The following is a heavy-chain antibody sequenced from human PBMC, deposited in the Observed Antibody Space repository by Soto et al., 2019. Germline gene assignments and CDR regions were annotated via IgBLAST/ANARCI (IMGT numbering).Heavy chain of an antibody. D-gene: IGHD7-27*01. CDR1: GFTFSNYA. CDR3: ANGGTGEGYFDH. J-gene: IGHJ4*02. V-gene: IGHV3-23*01. CDR2: ISGNGGNT. Sequence: EVQLLESGGGLVQPGGSLRLSCVASGFTFSNYALSWSGRAPGKGLEWVSAISGNGGNTYYADSVKGRFTISRDNSKNTLYLQMNSLRADDTAVYYCANGGTGEGYFDHWGQGTLVTVSS.